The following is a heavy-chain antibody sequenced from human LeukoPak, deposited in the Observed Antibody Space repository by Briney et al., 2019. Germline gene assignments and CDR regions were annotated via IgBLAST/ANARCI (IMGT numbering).Heavy chain of an antibody. J-gene: IGHJ5*02. V-gene: IGHV4-4*07. D-gene: IGHD3-3*01. CDR3: ARDLGRRITIFGVVPSGGFDP. Sequence: SETLSLTCTVSGGSISSYYWSWIRQPAGKGLEWIGRIYTSGSTNYNPSLKSRVTMSVDTSKNQFSLKLSSVTAADTAVYYCARDLGRRITIFGVVPSGGFDPWGQGTLVTVSP. CDR1: GGSISSYY. CDR2: IYTSGST.